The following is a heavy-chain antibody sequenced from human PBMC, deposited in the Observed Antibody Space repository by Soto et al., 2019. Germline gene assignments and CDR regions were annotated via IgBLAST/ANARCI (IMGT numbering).Heavy chain of an antibody. Sequence: SETLSLTCTVSGGSISSYYWSWIRQPPGKGLERIGYIYYSGSTNYNPSLKSRVTISVDTSKNQFSLKLSSVTAADTAVYYCARVSGIYYYGMDVWGQGTTVTVSS. J-gene: IGHJ6*02. CDR3: ARVSGIYYYGMDV. CDR1: GGSISSYY. CDR2: IYYSGST. V-gene: IGHV4-59*12. D-gene: IGHD3-10*01.